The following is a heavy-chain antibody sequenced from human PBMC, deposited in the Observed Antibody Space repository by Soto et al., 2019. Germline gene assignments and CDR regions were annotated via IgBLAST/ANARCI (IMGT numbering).Heavy chain of an antibody. CDR3: TTQTMTRGGEFDY. CDR2: IKSNTDGRTT. D-gene: IGHD3-22*01. Sequence: GASLRLSCAASGFTFSNARMNWVRQAPGKGLEWVGRIKSNTDGRTTDYAAPVKGRFTISRDDSKNTLYLQMNSLKTEDTAVYYCTTQTMTRGGEFDYWGQGTLVTVSS. V-gene: IGHV3-15*07. CDR1: GFTFSNAR. J-gene: IGHJ4*02.